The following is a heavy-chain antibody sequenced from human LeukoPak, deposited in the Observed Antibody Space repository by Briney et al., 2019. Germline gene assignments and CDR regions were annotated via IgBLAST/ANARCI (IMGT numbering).Heavy chain of an antibody. CDR3: ASSLSRGYSGYEH. D-gene: IGHD5-12*01. CDR2: ISSSSSYI. Sequence: GGCLRLSSAAAGFTFSSDSMNWVSQAPGEGMGWVSSISSSSSYIYYADSVKGRFTIARDKAKNSLYLQMNSLRAEDTAVYYCASSLSRGYSGYEHWGQGTLVTVSS. J-gene: IGHJ4*02. V-gene: IGHV3-21*01. CDR1: GFTFSSDS.